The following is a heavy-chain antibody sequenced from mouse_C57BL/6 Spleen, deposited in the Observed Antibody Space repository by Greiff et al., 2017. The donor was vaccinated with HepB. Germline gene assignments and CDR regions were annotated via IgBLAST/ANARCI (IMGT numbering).Heavy chain of an antibody. CDR2: IYPGDGDT. CDR3: ASSYFDY. Sequence: VQVVESGPELVKPGASVKISCKASGYAFSSSWMNWVKQRPGKGLEWIGRIYPGDGDTNYNGKFKGKATLTADKSSSTAYMQLSSLTSEDSAVYFCASSYFDYWGQGTTLTVSS. CDR1: GYAFSSSW. V-gene: IGHV1-82*01. J-gene: IGHJ2*01.